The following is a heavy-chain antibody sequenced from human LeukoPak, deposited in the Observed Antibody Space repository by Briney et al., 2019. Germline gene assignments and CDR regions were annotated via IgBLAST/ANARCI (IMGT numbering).Heavy chain of an antibody. CDR2: ISYDGSNK. V-gene: IGHV3-30*04. CDR3: AKDEIRSGSYYSIY. CDR1: GFTFSSYA. Sequence: PGGSLRLSCAASGFTFSSYAMHWVRQAPGKGLEWVAVISYDGSNKYYADSVKGRFTISRDNSKNTLYLQMNSLRAEDTAVYYCAKDEIRSGSYYSIYWGQGTLVTVSS. J-gene: IGHJ4*02. D-gene: IGHD3-10*01.